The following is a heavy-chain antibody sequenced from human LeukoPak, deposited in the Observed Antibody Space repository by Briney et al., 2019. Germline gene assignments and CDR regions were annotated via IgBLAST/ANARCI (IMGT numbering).Heavy chain of an antibody. V-gene: IGHV3-74*01. Sequence: GGSLRLSCATSGFPFTETWMHWVRQVPGKGVVWVSRIRSDGSDERYAEAVKGRFTISRDNAKNTLYLQMNSLRDEDTAVYYCARDWFHAIDYWGQGTLLTVSS. J-gene: IGHJ4*02. CDR2: IRSDGSDE. D-gene: IGHD2/OR15-2a*01. CDR3: ARDWFHAIDY. CDR1: GFPFTETW.